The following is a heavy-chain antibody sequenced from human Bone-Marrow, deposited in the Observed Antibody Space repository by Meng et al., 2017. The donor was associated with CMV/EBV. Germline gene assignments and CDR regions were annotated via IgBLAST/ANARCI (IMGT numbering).Heavy chain of an antibody. CDR1: EFSLPTSW. Sequence: ACLGFEFSLPTSWIIWVRPMPGQVPECMDIIYPRDSDTKYSPSFQGQVTISADKSVNTAYPQWTSLKASDTAIYYCARHDAKMPTVRGQGTLVTVSS. J-gene: IGHJ4*02. CDR3: ARHDAKMPTV. D-gene: IGHD5-24*01. V-gene: IGHV5-51*01. CDR2: IYPRDSDT.